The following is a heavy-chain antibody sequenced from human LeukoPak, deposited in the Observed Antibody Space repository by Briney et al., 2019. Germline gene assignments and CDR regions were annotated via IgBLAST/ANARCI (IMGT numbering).Heavy chain of an antibody. D-gene: IGHD2-2*01. CDR3: ARDYCSSTSCLFDY. J-gene: IGHJ4*02. CDR2: ISSSSSYI. V-gene: IGHV3-21*01. Sequence: PGGSLRLSCAASGFTFSSYSMNWVRQAPGKGLEWVSSISSSSSYIYYADSVKGRFTISRDNAKNSPYLQMNSLRAEDTAVYYCARDYCSSTSCLFDYWGQGTLVTVSS. CDR1: GFTFSSYS.